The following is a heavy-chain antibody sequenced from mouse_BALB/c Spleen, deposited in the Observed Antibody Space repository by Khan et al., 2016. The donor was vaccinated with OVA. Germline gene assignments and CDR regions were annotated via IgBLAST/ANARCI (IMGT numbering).Heavy chain of an antibody. Sequence: QVQLKQSGTELARPGASVKLSCKASGYIFIDYNINWVKQRTGQGLEWIGEISPGSGNTYYNEKFKGKATLTADKSSSTAYMQLSSLTSEDSAVYFCAREWGSWFHYWGQGTLVTVSA. J-gene: IGHJ3*01. CDR3: AREWGSWFHY. D-gene: IGHD1-3*01. CDR2: ISPGSGNT. CDR1: GYIFIDYN. V-gene: IGHV1-77*01.